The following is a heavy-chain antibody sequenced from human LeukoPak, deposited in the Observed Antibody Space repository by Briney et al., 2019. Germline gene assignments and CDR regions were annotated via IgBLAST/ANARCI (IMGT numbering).Heavy chain of an antibody. Sequence: GGSLRLSCAASGFPFSSYAMYWVRQAPGKGLVWVARIHGDVDNKSSADSVRGRFTISRDNAKDTLYLHVNSLRPEDTAVYYCARAQVGAPTDLWGQGTLVTVSS. CDR2: IHGDVDNK. CDR3: ARAQVGAPTDL. CDR1: GFPFSSYA. D-gene: IGHD1-26*01. V-gene: IGHV3-74*01. J-gene: IGHJ5*02.